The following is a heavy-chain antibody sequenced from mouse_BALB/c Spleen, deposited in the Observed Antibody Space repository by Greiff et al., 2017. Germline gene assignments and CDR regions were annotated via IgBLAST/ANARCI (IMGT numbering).Heavy chain of an antibody. D-gene: IGHD1-1*01. J-gene: IGHJ2*01. V-gene: IGHV14-3*02. Sequence: VQLQQSGAELVKPGASVKLSCTASGFNIKDTYMHWVKQRPEQGLEWIGRIDPANGNTKYDPKFQGKATITADTSSNTAYLQLSSLTSEDTAVYYCARVYYYGSSYFDYWGQGTTLTVSS. CDR3: ARVYYYGSSYFDY. CDR2: IDPANGNT. CDR1: GFNIKDTY.